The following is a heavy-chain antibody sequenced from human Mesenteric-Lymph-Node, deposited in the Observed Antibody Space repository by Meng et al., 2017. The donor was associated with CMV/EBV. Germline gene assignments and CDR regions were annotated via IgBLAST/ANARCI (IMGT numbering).Heavy chain of an antibody. CDR3: ARGPDEGFDP. V-gene: IGHV4-34*01. CDR1: GGSFSGYY. J-gene: IGHJ5*02. CDR2: INHSGST. Sequence: SQTRSLTCAVYGGSFSGYYWSWIRQPPGKGLEWIGEINHSGSTNYNPSLKSRVTISVDTSKNQFSLKLSSVTAADTAVYYCARGPDEGFDPWGQGTLVTVSS.